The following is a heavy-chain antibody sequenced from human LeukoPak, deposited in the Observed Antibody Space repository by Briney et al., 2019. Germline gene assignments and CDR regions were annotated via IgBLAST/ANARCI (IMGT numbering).Heavy chain of an antibody. CDR3: ARDRSWYYYYYYMDV. Sequence: ASVKVSCKASGYTFTSYGISWVRQAPGQGLKWMGWISAYNGNTNYAQKLQGRVTMTTDTSTSTAYMELRSLRSDDTAVYYCARDRSWYYYYYYMDVWGKGTTVTISS. V-gene: IGHV1-18*01. CDR1: GYTFTSYG. D-gene: IGHD6-13*01. J-gene: IGHJ6*03. CDR2: ISAYNGNT.